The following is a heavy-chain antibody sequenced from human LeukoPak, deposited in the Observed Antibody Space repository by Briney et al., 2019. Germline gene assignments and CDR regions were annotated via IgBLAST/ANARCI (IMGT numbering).Heavy chain of an antibody. Sequence: SVKVSCKASGGIFSNYAISWVRQAPGQELEWMGGIIPIFGTANYAQKFQGRVTITTDESTGTAYMELSSLRSEDTAVYYCARGPELERFDYWGQGTLVTVSS. D-gene: IGHD1-1*01. CDR1: GGIFSNYA. J-gene: IGHJ4*02. CDR2: IIPIFGTA. V-gene: IGHV1-69*05. CDR3: ARGPELERFDY.